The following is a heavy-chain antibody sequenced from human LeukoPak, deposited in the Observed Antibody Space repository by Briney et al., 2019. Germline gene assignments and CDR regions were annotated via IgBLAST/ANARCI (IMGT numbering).Heavy chain of an antibody. CDR1: GGTFSSYA. CDR3: ARDYDSSAEPYY. D-gene: IGHD3-22*01. V-gene: IGHV1-69*04. CDR2: IIPILGIA. Sequence: SVKVSCKASGGTFSSYAISWVGQAPGQGLEWMGRIIPILGIANYAQKFQGRVTITADKSTSTAYMELSSLRSEDTAVYYCARDYDSSAEPYYWGQGTLVTVSS. J-gene: IGHJ4*02.